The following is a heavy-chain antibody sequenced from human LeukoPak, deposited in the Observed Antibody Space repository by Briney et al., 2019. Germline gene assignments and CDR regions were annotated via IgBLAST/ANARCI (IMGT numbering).Heavy chain of an antibody. Sequence: ASVKVSCKASGYTFTSYYMHWVRQAPGQGLEWMGWINPNSGGTNYAQKFQGWVTMTRDTSISTAYMELSRLRSDDTAVYYCAAMVRGGNWFDPWGQGTLVTVSS. J-gene: IGHJ5*02. V-gene: IGHV1-2*04. CDR1: GYTFTSYY. CDR3: AAMVRGGNWFDP. CDR2: INPNSGGT. D-gene: IGHD3-10*01.